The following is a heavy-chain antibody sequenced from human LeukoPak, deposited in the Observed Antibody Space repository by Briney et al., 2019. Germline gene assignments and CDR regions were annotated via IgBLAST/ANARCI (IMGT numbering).Heavy chain of an antibody. J-gene: IGHJ5*02. CDR3: ARHQGLLWFGELLCWFDP. CDR2: IYYSGST. D-gene: IGHD3-10*01. V-gene: IGHV4-39*01. Sequence: SETLSLTCTVSGGSISSSSYYWGWIRQLPGKGLEWIGSIYYSGSTYYNPSLKSRVTISVDTSKNQFSLKLSSVTAADTAVYYCARHQGLLWFGELLCWFDPWGQGTLVTVSS. CDR1: GGSISSSSYY.